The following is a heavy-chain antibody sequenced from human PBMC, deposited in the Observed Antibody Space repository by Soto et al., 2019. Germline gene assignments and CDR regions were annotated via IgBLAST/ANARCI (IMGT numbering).Heavy chain of an antibody. V-gene: IGHV1-18*01. CDR3: AREIAAAGNNCFDP. Sequence: QVQLVQSGAEVKKPGASVKVSCKASGYTFTSYGISWVRQAPGQGLEWMGWISAYHGNTHYAQKLKGRVAMTTDTCTSTAYIELRSLRSDDTAVYYCAREIAAAGNNCFDPWGQGTLVTVSS. CDR1: GYTFTSYG. J-gene: IGHJ5*02. D-gene: IGHD6-13*01. CDR2: ISAYHGNT.